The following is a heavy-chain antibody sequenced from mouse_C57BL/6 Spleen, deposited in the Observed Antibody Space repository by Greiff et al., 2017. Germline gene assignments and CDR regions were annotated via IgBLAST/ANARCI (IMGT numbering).Heavy chain of an antibody. D-gene: IGHD6-1*01. V-gene: IGHV1-64*01. Sequence: QVHVKQSGAELVKPGASVKLSCKASGYTFTSYWMHWVKQRPGQGLEWIGMIHPNSGSTNYNEKFKSKATLTVDKSSSTAYMQLSSLTSEDSAVYYCARLNSLYYFDYWGQGTTLTVSS. J-gene: IGHJ2*01. CDR3: ARLNSLYYFDY. CDR2: IHPNSGST. CDR1: GYTFTSYW.